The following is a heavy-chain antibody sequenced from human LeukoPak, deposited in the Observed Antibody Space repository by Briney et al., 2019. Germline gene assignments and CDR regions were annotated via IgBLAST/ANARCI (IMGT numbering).Heavy chain of an antibody. CDR1: GGSISSYY. D-gene: IGHD4-23*01. CDR3: ARGNGWKPHDY. CDR2: IYYSGST. J-gene: IGHJ4*02. V-gene: IGHV4-59*08. Sequence: SETLSLTCTVSGGSISSYYWSWIRQPPGKGLEWIGYIYYSGSTNYNPSLKSRVTISVDTSKNQSSLKLSSVTAADTAVYYCARGNGWKPHDYWGQGIQVTVSS.